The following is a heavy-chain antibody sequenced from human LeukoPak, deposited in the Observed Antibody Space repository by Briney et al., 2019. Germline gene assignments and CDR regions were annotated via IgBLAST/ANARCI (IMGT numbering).Heavy chain of an antibody. CDR2: INPDGSTT. CDR1: GFTFTNYW. V-gene: IGHV3-74*01. D-gene: IGHD4-17*01. Sequence: GGSLRLSCAASGFTFTNYWMFWVRQAPGKGLVWVSGINPDGSTTTYADSVKGRFTISRENAKSALYLHMNILRVEDTAVYYCARGRYGDYHWGQGILVTVSS. J-gene: IGHJ4*02. CDR3: ARGRYGDYH.